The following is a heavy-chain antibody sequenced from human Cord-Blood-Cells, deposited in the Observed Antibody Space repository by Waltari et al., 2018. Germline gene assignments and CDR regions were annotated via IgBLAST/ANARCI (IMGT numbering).Heavy chain of an antibody. D-gene: IGHD2-2*01. CDR1: GGSISSSSYY. V-gene: IGHV4-39*01. J-gene: IGHJ4*02. CDR2: IYYSGST. CDR3: ASGLRYCSSTSCYYFDY. Sequence: QLQLQESGPGLVKPSETLSLTCTVSGGSISSSSYYWGWIRQPPGRGLEWIGSIYYSGSTYYNPSRKSRVTISVDTSKHQFSLKLSAVTAADAAVYYCASGLRYCSSTSCYYFDYWGQGTLVTVSS.